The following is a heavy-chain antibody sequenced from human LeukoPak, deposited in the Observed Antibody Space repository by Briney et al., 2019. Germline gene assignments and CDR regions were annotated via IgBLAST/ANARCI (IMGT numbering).Heavy chain of an antibody. CDR3: ARDHNYAFDN. V-gene: IGHV3-48*04. CDR2: IGISSGNT. CDR1: GFTFSDYS. J-gene: IGHJ4*02. D-gene: IGHD1-1*01. Sequence: PGGSLRLSCAASGFTFSDYSMNWVRQAPGKGLEWISYIGISSGNTKYADSVKGRFTISGDNAKNPLYLQMNSLRVEDTAVYYCARDHNYAFDNWGQGTLVTVSS.